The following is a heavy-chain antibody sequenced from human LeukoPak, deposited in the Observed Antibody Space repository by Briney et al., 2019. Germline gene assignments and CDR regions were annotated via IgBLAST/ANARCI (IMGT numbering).Heavy chain of an antibody. J-gene: IGHJ4*02. CDR2: ISRSSSHI. CDR3: ARGFTMTLDY. D-gene: IGHD3-22*01. CDR1: GFTFNDYS. V-gene: IGHV3-21*04. Sequence: GGSLRLSCAASGFTFNDYSMNWVRQAPGKGLEWVSSISRSSSHIYQADSVKGRFTISRDNAKNSLYLQMNSLRAEDTALYYCARGFTMTLDYWGQGTLVTVSS.